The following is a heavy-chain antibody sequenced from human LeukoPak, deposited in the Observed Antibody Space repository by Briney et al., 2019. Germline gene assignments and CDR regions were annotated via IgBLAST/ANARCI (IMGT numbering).Heavy chain of an antibody. CDR3: ARGSGSGYYGCFDY. CDR1: GGSFSGYY. D-gene: IGHD3-22*01. V-gene: IGHV4-34*01. J-gene: IGHJ4*02. CDR2: INHSGST. Sequence: SETLSLTCAVYGGSFSGYYWSWIRQPPGKGLEWIGEINHSGSTDYNPSLKSRVTISVDTSKNQFSLKLSSVTAADTAVYYCARGSGSGYYGCFDYWGQGTLVTVSS.